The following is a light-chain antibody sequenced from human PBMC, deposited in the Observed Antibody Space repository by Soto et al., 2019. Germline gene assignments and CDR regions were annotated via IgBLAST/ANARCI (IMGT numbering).Light chain of an antibody. CDR3: QDYGGT. J-gene: IGKJ3*01. V-gene: IGKV1-5*03. Sequence: VQMTQSPSSLSASLGDRVTITCRASQTISWLAWYQQKPWKAPNLLIYKASNLESGVPPRFSGSGSGTEFTLTISILQPDEFANYYCQDYGGTFGSGTKVDIK. CDR2: KAS. CDR1: QTISW.